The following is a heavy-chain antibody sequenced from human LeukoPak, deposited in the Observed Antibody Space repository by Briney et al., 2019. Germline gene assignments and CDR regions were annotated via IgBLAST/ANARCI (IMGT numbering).Heavy chain of an antibody. J-gene: IGHJ4*02. V-gene: IGHV4-59*12. CDR2: IYYSGST. Sequence: SETLSLTCTVSGGSISSYYWSWIRQPPGKGLEWIGYIYYSGSTNYNPSLKSRVTISVDTSKNQFSLKLSSVTAADTAVYYCARGGRDGFTDYWGQGTLVTVSS. D-gene: IGHD5-24*01. CDR3: ARGGRDGFTDY. CDR1: GGSISSYY.